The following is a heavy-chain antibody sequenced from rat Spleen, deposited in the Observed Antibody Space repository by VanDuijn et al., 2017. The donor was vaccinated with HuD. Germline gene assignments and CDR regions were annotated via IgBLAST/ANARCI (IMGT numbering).Heavy chain of an antibody. D-gene: IGHD1-11*01. CDR1: GFTFSNYG. CDR3: TTDRATEGIGDY. V-gene: IGHV5-27*01. J-gene: IGHJ2*01. Sequence: EVQLVESGGGLVQPGRSLKLSCAASGFTFSNYGMAWVRQAPTKGLEWVASITNTGGSTYYPDSVKGRFTISRDNAKSTLYLQMNSLRSEDTATYYCTTDRATEGIGDYWGQGVMVTVSS. CDR2: ITNTGGST.